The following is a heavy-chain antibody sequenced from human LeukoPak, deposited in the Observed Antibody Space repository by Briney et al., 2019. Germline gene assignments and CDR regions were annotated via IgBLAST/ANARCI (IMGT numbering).Heavy chain of an antibody. J-gene: IGHJ4*02. Sequence: GGSLRLSCAASGFTFSSYAMSWVRQAPGKGLEWVSAISGSGGSTYYADSVKGRFTISRDNSKNTLYLQMNSLRAEDTAVYYCAREESVGYYDFWSGYWGFWGQGTLDTVSS. D-gene: IGHD3-3*01. CDR2: ISGSGGST. V-gene: IGHV3-23*01. CDR1: GFTFSSYA. CDR3: AREESVGYYDFWSGYWGF.